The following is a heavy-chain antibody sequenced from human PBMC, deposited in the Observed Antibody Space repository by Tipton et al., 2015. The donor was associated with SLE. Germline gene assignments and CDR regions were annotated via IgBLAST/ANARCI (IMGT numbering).Heavy chain of an antibody. CDR3: AKHRGYSYGIISDFDS. J-gene: IGHJ4*02. CDR2: ISSSGSTI. CDR1: GFTFSSYE. Sequence: GSLRLSCAASGFTFSSYEMNWVRQAPGKGLEWVSYISSSGSTIYYADSVKGRFTISRDNAKNTLYLQMNSLSAGDTAIYYCAKHRGYSYGIISDFDSWGQGTLVAVSS. D-gene: IGHD5-18*01. V-gene: IGHV3-48*03.